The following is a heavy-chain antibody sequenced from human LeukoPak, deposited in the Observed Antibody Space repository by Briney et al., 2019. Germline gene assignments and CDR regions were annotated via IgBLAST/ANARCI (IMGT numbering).Heavy chain of an antibody. D-gene: IGHD4-23*01. CDR2: INTDGSST. V-gene: IGHV3-74*01. Sequence: QPGGSLRLSCAASGFTFSSYWMHWVRQAPGKGLVWVSRINTDGSSTSYADSVKGRFTISRDNAKNTLYLQMNSLRAEDTAVYYCASGLHYGGNSTRANWFDTWGQGTLVTVSS. CDR1: GFTFSSYW. J-gene: IGHJ5*02. CDR3: ASGLHYGGNSTRANWFDT.